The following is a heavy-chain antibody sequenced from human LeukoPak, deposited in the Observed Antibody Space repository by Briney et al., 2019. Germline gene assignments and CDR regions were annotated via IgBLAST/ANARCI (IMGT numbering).Heavy chain of an antibody. CDR2: IYHSGST. D-gene: IGHD3-22*01. Sequence: PSETLSLTCTVSGYSISSGYYWGWIRQPPGKGLEWIGSIYHSGSTYYNPSPKSRVTISVDTSKNQFSLKLSSVTAADTAVYYCATALNYDSSGYYDYWGQGTLVTVSS. CDR3: ATALNYDSSGYYDY. V-gene: IGHV4-38-2*02. J-gene: IGHJ4*02. CDR1: GYSISSGYY.